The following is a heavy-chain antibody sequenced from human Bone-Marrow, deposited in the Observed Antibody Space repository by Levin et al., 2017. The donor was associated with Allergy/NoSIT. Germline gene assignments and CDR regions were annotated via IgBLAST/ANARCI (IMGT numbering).Heavy chain of an antibody. Sequence: GESLKISCAASGFVFNDYTMNWVRQAPGKGLEWISSISPSGSSTFHAESVKGRFTISRDNAMNSLYLQMNSLRAEDTALYYCVRDRAGESGSGSPWGQGILVTVSS. CDR2: ISPSGSST. D-gene: IGHD1-26*01. CDR1: GFVFNDYT. V-gene: IGHV3-21*01. J-gene: IGHJ5*02. CDR3: VRDRAGESGSGSP.